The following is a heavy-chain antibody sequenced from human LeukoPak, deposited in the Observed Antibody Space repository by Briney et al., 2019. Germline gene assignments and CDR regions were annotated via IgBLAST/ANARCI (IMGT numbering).Heavy chain of an antibody. V-gene: IGHV3-21*01. CDR2: ISSSSSYI. Sequence: GGSLRLSCAASGFTFSIYAMSWVRQAPGKGLEWVSSISSSSSYIYYADSVKGRFTISRDNAKNSLYLQMNSLRAEDTAVYYCARSPSPRGSTSCYTCGETDYYYYYGMDVWGQGTTVTVSS. CDR3: ARSPSPRGSTSCYTCGETDYYYYYGMDV. D-gene: IGHD2-2*02. J-gene: IGHJ6*02. CDR1: GFTFSIYA.